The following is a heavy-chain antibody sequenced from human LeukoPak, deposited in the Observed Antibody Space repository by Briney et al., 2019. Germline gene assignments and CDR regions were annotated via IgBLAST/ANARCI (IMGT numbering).Heavy chain of an antibody. J-gene: IGHJ5*02. CDR2: INPNSGGT. Sequence: ASVKVSCKASGYTFTGYYMHWVRQAPGQGLEWMGWINPNSGGTNYAQKFQGRVTMTRDTSISTAYMELSRLRSDDTAMYYCARVAGYQLLYSWFDPWGQGTLVTVSS. V-gene: IGHV1-2*02. D-gene: IGHD2-2*02. CDR3: ARVAGYQLLYSWFDP. CDR1: GYTFTGYY.